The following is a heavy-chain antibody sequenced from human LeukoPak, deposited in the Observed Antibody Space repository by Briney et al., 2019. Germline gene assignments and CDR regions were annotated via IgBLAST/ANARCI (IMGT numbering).Heavy chain of an antibody. J-gene: IGHJ5*02. Sequence: SETLSLTCTVSGDSISSGDYYWSWIRQPPGKGLEWVAYMYYSGSTYYNPSLKSRVTMSADTSKNQLSLKLSSVTAADTAVYYCARPYYYDSRIDPWGQGILVTVSS. CDR3: ARPYYYDSRIDP. CDR1: GDSISSGDYY. CDR2: MYYSGST. D-gene: IGHD3-22*01. V-gene: IGHV4-30-4*01.